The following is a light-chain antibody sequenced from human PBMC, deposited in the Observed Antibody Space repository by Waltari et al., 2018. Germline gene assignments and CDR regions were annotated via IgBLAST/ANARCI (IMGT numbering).Light chain of an antibody. CDR2: GAS. CDR3: QQYNNCPS. J-gene: IGKJ4*01. CDR1: QSISSN. Sequence: EIVMTQSPATLSVSPGERDTLSCRASQSISSNLAWYQQKPGQAPRLLIYGASTRATGIPARFSGSGSGTEFTLTISSLQSEDFAVYYCQQYNNCPSFGGGTKVEIK. V-gene: IGKV3-15*01.